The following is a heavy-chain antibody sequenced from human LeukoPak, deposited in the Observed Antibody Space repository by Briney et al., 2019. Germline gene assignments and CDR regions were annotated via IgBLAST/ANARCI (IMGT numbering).Heavy chain of an antibody. Sequence: SETLSLTCTVSGGSISSSSYYWGWIRQPPGKGLEWIGSIYYSGSTYYNPSLKSRVTISVDTSKNQFSLKLSSVTAADTAVYYCARRIVATIVDAFDIWGQGTMVTVSS. CDR3: ARRIVATIVDAFDI. J-gene: IGHJ3*02. CDR1: GGSISSSSYY. V-gene: IGHV4-39*01. D-gene: IGHD5-12*01. CDR2: IYYSGST.